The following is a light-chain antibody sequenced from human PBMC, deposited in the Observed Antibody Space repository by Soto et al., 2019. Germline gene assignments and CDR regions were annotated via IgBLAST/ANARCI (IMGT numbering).Light chain of an antibody. J-gene: IGKJ3*01. V-gene: IGKV4-1*01. Sequence: DIEMTQSPDSLSVSLGERATINCRSSQSVLHSSNGNNYIAWYQQKPVQPTNLIIYWSSTLESGVPERLIGSGSGTDFTLTVSSLQAEDVAVYSCQQYQGFPFTFGHGTTVHIK. CDR3: QQYQGFPFT. CDR1: QSVLHSSNGNNY. CDR2: WSS.